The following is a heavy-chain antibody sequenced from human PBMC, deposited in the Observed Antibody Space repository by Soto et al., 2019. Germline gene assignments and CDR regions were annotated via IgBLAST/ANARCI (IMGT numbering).Heavy chain of an antibody. D-gene: IGHD4-17*01. V-gene: IGHV1-69*06. CDR1: GGTFSSYA. Sequence: QVQLVQAGAEVKKPGSSVKVSCKASGGTFSSYAISWVRQAPGQGLEWMGGIIPFFGTTNYAQKFQGRVTITADKSTNTAYMELSSLRAEDTAVYYCARRHYVDYARSYWYFDLWGRGTLVTVSS. CDR3: ARRHYVDYARSYWYFDL. J-gene: IGHJ2*01. CDR2: IIPFFGTT.